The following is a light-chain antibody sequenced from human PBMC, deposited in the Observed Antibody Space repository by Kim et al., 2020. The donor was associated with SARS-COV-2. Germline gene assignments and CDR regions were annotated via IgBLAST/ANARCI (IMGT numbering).Light chain of an antibody. CDR3: MQGTHWPWT. CDR2: KVS. J-gene: IGKJ1*01. Sequence: DVVMTQSPLSLPVTLGQPASISCRSSESLVYSDGDTYLTWFQQRPGQSPRRLIYKVSNRDSGVPDRFSGSGSGFDFTLKISRVEAEDIGVYYCMQGTHWPWTFGQGTKVDIK. CDR1: ESLVYSDGDTY. V-gene: IGKV2-30*01.